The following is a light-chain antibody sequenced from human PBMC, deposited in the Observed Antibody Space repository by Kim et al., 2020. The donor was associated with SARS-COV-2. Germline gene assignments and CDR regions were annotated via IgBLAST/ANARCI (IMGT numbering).Light chain of an antibody. Sequence: DIVMTQSPLSLPVTPGEPASISCRSSQSLLHSNGYNYLDWYLQKPGQSPQVLIYLGSNRASGVPDRFSGSGSGTDFTLKISRVEPEDVGVYYCMQALQTPTTFGQGTKVDIK. CDR3: MQALQTPTT. CDR1: QSLLHSNGYNY. J-gene: IGKJ1*01. CDR2: LGS. V-gene: IGKV2-28*01.